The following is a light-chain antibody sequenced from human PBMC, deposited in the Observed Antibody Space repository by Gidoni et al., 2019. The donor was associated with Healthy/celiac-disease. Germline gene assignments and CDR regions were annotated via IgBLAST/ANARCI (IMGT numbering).Light chain of an antibody. CDR2: DAS. J-gene: IGKJ4*01. CDR3: QQRSNWPPLT. CDR1: QSGSSN. V-gene: IGKV3-11*01. Sequence: ELVLIQSPATLSSSPGERATLSCRASQSGSSNLAWYQQQPGQAPRLLIYDASNRATCIPARFSGRGSGTDFTLTISSLEPEDFAVYYCQQRSNWPPLTVGGGTKVEIK.